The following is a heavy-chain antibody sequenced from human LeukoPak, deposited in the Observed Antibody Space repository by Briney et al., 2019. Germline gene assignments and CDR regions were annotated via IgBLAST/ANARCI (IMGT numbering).Heavy chain of an antibody. CDR3: ASQWLVPNGAFDI. J-gene: IGHJ3*02. D-gene: IGHD6-19*01. CDR1: GGSFSGYY. V-gene: IGHV4-34*01. Sequence: SETLSLTCAVYGGSFSGYYLSWIRQPPGKGLEWIGEINHSGSTNYNPSLKSRVTISVDTSKNQFSLKLSSVTAADTAVYYCASQWLVPNGAFDIWGQGTMVTVSS. CDR2: INHSGST.